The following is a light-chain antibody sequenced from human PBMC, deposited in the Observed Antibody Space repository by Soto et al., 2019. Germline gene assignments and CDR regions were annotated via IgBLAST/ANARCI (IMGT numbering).Light chain of an antibody. J-gene: IGKJ1*01. CDR2: AAS. CDR1: QSISSS. V-gene: IGKV1-39*01. Sequence: DIQMTQSPSSLSASVRDRVTITCRASQSISSSLNWYQQKPGKAPKLLIYAASSLQSGVPSRFSGSGSGTDFTLNISSLQPEDFATYYCQQSYSTPRTFGQGTKVEIK. CDR3: QQSYSTPRT.